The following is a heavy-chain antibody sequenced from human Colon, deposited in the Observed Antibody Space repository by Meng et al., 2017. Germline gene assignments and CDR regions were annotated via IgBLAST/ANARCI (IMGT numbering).Heavy chain of an antibody. Sequence: VQLQQPGPGLVKPSQTLSLTCAISGDNVSNNSPAWNWIRQSPSRGLEWLGRTYYRSKWYNEYAGSVKSRISITPDTSTNQFSLQLNSVTPDDTAVYYCARESSRQFNYWGQGTLVTVSS. V-gene: IGHV6-1*01. CDR1: GDNVSNNSPA. J-gene: IGHJ4*02. CDR3: ARESSRQFNY. CDR2: TYYRSKWYN.